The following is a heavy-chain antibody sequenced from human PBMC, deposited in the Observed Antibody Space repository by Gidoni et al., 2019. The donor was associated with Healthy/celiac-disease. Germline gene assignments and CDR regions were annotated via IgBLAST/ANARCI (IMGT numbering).Heavy chain of an antibody. CDR1: GFTFSSYE. J-gene: IGHJ4*02. CDR3: ASGDSGYDPIDY. V-gene: IGHV3-48*03. Sequence: EVQLVESGGGLVQPGGSLRLSCAASGFTFSSYEMTWVRQAPGKGLEWVSYISSSGSTIYYADSVKGRFTISRDNAKNSLYLQMNSLRAEDTTVYYCASGDSGYDPIDYWGQGTLVTVSS. CDR2: ISSSGSTI. D-gene: IGHD5-12*01.